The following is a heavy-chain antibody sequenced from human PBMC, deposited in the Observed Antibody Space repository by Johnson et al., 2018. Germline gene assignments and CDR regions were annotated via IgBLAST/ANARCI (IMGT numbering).Heavy chain of an antibody. CDR3: ARLCGYSGSAPHAFDI. D-gene: IGHD3-10*01. J-gene: IGHJ3*02. V-gene: IGHV4-39*01. CDR2: IYYSGST. CDR1: GGSISSSSYY. Sequence: QVQLVESGPGLVKPSETLSLTCTVSGGSISSSSYYWGWIRQPPGKGLEWIGSIYYSGSTYYNPSLKSRVTISVDTSKNQFSLKLSSVTAADTAVDYCARLCGYSGSAPHAFDIWGQGTMVTVSS.